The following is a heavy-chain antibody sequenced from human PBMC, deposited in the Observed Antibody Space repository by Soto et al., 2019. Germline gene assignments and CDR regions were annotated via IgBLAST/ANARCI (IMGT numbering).Heavy chain of an antibody. CDR1: GGSVSSGSYY. D-gene: IGHD3-10*01. Sequence: PSETLSLTCTVSGGSVSSGSYYWSWIRQPPGKGLEWIGYIYYSGSTNYNPSLKSRVTISVDTSKNQFSLKLSSVAAADTAVYYCARERFGGITMARGALYGMDVWGQGTTVTVSS. V-gene: IGHV4-61*01. J-gene: IGHJ6*02. CDR2: IYYSGST. CDR3: ARERFGGITMARGALYGMDV.